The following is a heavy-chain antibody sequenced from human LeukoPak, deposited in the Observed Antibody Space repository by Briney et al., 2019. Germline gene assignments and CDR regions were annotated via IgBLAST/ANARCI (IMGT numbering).Heavy chain of an antibody. D-gene: IGHD2/OR15-2a*01. CDR3: ARDVLQRH. J-gene: IGHJ4*02. Sequence: PGGSLRLSCAASGFTFSTFDMNWVRQAPGKGLEWISYISSSGSSIYYADSVKGRFTISRDNAKNSLFLQMDSLRAEDTAVYYCARDVLQRHWGQGTLVTVSS. CDR1: GFTFSTFD. CDR2: ISSSGSSI. V-gene: IGHV3-48*03.